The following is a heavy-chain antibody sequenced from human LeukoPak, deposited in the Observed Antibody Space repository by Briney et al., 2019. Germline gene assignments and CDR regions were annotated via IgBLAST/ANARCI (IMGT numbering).Heavy chain of an antibody. V-gene: IGHV4-61*09. CDR3: ARHRLYIANYYSGSVGCYFDY. D-gene: IGHD6-25*01. Sequence: SETLSLTCTVSDGSISSGGYYWSWIRQPAGKGLEWVGHIYTSGNTDYNPSLKSRLTISVDTSKNQFSLKLSSVPAADTAVYYCARHRLYIANYYSGSVGCYFDYWGQGILVTVSS. J-gene: IGHJ4*02. CDR2: IYTSGNT. CDR1: DGSISSGGYY.